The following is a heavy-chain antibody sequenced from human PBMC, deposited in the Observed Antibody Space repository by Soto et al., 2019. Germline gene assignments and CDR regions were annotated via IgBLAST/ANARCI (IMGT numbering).Heavy chain of an antibody. CDR2: MNPNSGNT. J-gene: IGHJ4*02. CDR1: GYTFTSYD. D-gene: IGHD5-12*01. Sequence: GASLKVSCKASGYTFTSYDINWVRQATGQGLEWMGWMNPNSGNTGYAQKFQGRVTMTRNTSISTAYMELNSLRSEDTAVYYCARAAYYSGYDYDFDYWGQGTLVTVS. V-gene: IGHV1-8*01. CDR3: ARAAYYSGYDYDFDY.